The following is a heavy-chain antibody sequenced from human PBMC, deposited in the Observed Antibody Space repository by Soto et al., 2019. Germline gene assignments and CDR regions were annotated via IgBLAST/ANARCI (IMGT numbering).Heavy chain of an antibody. V-gene: IGHV4-31*03. CDR2: IYYSGIT. Sequence: SETLSLTCTVSGGSISSGGYYWTWIRQHPGKGLEWIGYIYYSGITYYNPSLKSRVTISVDTSKNQFSLMLSSVTAADKAVYYCARGSSIAGLYYGMDVWGQGTTVTVSS. CDR3: ARGSSIAGLYYGMDV. D-gene: IGHD6-6*01. CDR1: GGSISSGGYY. J-gene: IGHJ6*02.